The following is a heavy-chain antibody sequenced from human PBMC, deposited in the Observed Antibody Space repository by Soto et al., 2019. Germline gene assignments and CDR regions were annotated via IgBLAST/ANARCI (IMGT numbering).Heavy chain of an antibody. CDR2: INPSGGST. CDR3: ARYSSGFLYYHYGLDV. V-gene: IGHV1-46*01. D-gene: IGHD6-19*01. J-gene: IGHJ6*02. CDR1: GYTFTSYY. Sequence: QVQLVQSGAEVKKPGASVKVSCKASGYTFTSYYMHWVRQAPGQGLEWMGIINPSGGSTSYAQKFQGRVTMTRDTSTSTVYMELSSLRSEDTAVYYCARYSSGFLYYHYGLDVWGQGTTVTVSS.